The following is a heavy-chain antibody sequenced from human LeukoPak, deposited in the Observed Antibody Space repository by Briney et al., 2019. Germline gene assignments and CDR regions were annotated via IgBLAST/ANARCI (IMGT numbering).Heavy chain of an antibody. D-gene: IGHD3-10*01. J-gene: IGHJ4*02. V-gene: IGHV4-34*01. CDR2: INHSGST. Sequence: SETLSLTCAVYGGSFSGYYWSWIRQPPGKGLEWIGEINHSGSTNYNPSLKSRVTISVDMSKNQFSLKLSSVTAAGTAVYYCARGLWFGDENPPYFDYWGQGILVTVSS. CDR3: ARGLWFGDENPPYFDY. CDR1: GGSFSGYY.